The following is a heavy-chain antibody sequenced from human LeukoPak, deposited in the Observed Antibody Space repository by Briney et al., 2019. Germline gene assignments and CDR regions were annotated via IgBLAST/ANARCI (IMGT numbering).Heavy chain of an antibody. CDR3: AKDIRGVWFGELPTLPSHAFDI. V-gene: IGHV3-9*01. CDR2: ISWNSGSI. D-gene: IGHD3-10*01. Sequence: GGSLRLSCAASGFTFDDYAMHWVRQAPGKGLEWVSGISWNSGSIGYADSVKGRFTISRDNAKNSLYLQMNSLRAEDTALYYCAKDIRGVWFGELPTLPSHAFDIWGQGTMVTVSS. J-gene: IGHJ3*02. CDR1: GFTFDDYA.